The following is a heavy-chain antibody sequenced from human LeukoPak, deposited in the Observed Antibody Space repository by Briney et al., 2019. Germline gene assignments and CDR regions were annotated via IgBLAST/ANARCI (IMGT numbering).Heavy chain of an antibody. J-gene: IGHJ4*02. V-gene: IGHV3-23*01. CDR3: AAFMVRGVIVEDY. CDR1: GFTFSSYA. D-gene: IGHD3-10*01. CDR2: ISGSGGST. Sequence: GGSLRLSCAASGFTFSSYAMSWVRQAPGKGPEWVSAISGSGGSTYYADSVKGRFTISRDNSKNTLYLQMNSLRAEDTAVYYCAAFMVRGVIVEDYWGQGTLVTVSS.